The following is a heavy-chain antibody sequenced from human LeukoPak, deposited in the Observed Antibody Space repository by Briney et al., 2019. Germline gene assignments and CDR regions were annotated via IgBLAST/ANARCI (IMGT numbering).Heavy chain of an antibody. CDR1: GYTLTELS. Sequence: ASVKVSCKVSGYTLTELSMHWVRQAPGKGLEWMGGFDPEDGETIYAQKFQGRVTMTEDTSTDTAYMELSSLRSEDTAVYYCATKCGGDCYSSYAFDIWGQGTMVTVSS. CDR3: ATKCGGDCYSSYAFDI. J-gene: IGHJ3*02. D-gene: IGHD2-21*02. V-gene: IGHV1-24*01. CDR2: FDPEDGET.